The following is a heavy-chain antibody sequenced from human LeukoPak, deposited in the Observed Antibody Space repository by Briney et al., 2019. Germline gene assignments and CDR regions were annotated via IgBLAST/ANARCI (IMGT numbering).Heavy chain of an antibody. CDR2: IYYSGST. V-gene: IGHV4-59*08. D-gene: IGHD3-3*01. J-gene: IGHJ4*02. CDR3: ARGRTIFGVLNEGPILDY. CDR1: GGSFSGYY. Sequence: PSETLSLTCAVYGGSFSGYYWSWIWQPPGKGLEWIGYIYYSGSTNYNPSLKSRVTISVDTSKNQFSLKLSSVTAADTAVYYCARGRTIFGVLNEGPILDYWGQGILVTVSS.